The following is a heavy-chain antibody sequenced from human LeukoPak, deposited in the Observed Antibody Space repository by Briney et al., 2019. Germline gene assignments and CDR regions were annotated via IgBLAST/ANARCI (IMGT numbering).Heavy chain of an antibody. J-gene: IGHJ4*02. CDR1: GVSINTCCYY. V-gene: IGHV4-61*01. CDR2: KYYSGST. Sequence: SETLSLTCDVSGVSINTCCYYWTWIRQPPGKGLEWIGYKYYSGSTRYNSSLRSRLTISLDSSKNQFSLRLTSVTAADTTVYYCARGRSYGFDFDSWGPGTLVIVSS. D-gene: IGHD5-18*01. CDR3: ARGRSYGFDFDS.